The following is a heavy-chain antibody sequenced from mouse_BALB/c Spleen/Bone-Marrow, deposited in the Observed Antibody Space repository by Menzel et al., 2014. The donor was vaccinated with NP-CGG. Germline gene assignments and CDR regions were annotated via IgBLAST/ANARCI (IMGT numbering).Heavy chain of an antibody. CDR3: ARGGNYRFDY. CDR2: IYPGDGDT. Sequence: VKLQESGPELVKPGASVKISCKASGYAFSSSWMNWVKQRPGQGLEWIGRIYPGDGDTNYNGKFRGKATLTADKSSSTAYMQLSSPTSVDSAVYFCARGGNYRFDYWGQGTALTVSS. V-gene: IGHV1-82*01. CDR1: GYAFSSSW. J-gene: IGHJ2*01. D-gene: IGHD2-1*01.